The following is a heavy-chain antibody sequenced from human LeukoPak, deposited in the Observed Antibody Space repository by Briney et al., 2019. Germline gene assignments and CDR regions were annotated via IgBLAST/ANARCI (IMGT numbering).Heavy chain of an antibody. CDR2: INHSGST. CDR3: ARDAFGIAARPYYMDV. D-gene: IGHD6-6*01. CDR1: GGSFSGYY. Sequence: SETLSLTCAVYGGSFSGYYWSWIRQPPGKGLEWIGEINHSGSTNYNPSLKSRVTISVDTSKNQFSLKLSSVTAADTAVYYCARDAFGIAARPYYMDVWGKGTTVTVSS. J-gene: IGHJ6*03. V-gene: IGHV4-34*01.